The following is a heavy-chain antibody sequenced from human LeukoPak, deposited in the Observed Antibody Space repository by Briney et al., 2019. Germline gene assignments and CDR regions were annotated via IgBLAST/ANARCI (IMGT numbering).Heavy chain of an antibody. Sequence: SGGSLRLSCAAFGFTFSIYEMNWVRQAPGKGLEWVSYISSSGSTIYYADSVEGRFTISRDNAKNLLYLQMNSLRVEDTAAYYCARLGGSYPVSRWGQGTLVTVFS. J-gene: IGHJ4*02. CDR3: ARLGGSYPVSR. D-gene: IGHD1-26*01. CDR1: GFTFSIYE. CDR2: ISSSGSTI. V-gene: IGHV3-48*03.